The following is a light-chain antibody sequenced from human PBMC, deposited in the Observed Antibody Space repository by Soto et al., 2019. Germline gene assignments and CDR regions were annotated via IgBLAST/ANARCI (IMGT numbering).Light chain of an antibody. CDR1: KLETKY. J-gene: IGLJ1*01. Sequence: SYELTQPLSVSVYPGQTASITCPGDKLETKYVAWYQQRPGQSPILVMYQNDKRPSGIPERFSGSNSVNTATLTIRGTQAMDEADYYCQAWDSGPYIFGAGTKVTVL. V-gene: IGLV3-1*01. CDR2: QND. CDR3: QAWDSGPYI.